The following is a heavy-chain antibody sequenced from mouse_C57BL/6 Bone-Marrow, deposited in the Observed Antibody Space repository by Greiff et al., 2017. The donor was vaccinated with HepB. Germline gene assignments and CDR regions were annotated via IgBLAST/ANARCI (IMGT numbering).Heavy chain of an antibody. CDR3: ASRYYYGSSYKDFDY. J-gene: IGHJ2*01. CDR1: GYAFTNYL. V-gene: IGHV1-54*01. CDR2: INPGSGGT. D-gene: IGHD1-1*01. Sequence: VQGVESGAELVRPGTSVKVSCKASGYAFTNYLIEWVKQRPGQGLEWIGVINPGSGGTNYNEKFKGKATLTADKSSSTAYMQLSSLTSEDSAVYFCASRYYYGSSYKDFDYWGQGTTLTVSS.